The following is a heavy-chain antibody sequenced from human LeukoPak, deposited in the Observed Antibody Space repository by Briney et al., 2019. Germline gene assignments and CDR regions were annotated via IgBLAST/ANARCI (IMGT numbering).Heavy chain of an antibody. CDR2: IKQDGSEK. CDR3: ARDPRHYYDSSGYYDSPRPDY. Sequence: GGSLRLSCAASGFTFSSYWMSWVRQAPGKGLEWVANIKQDGSEKYYVDSVKGRFTISRDNAKNSLYLQMNSLRAEDTAVYYCARDPRHYYDSSGYYDSPRPDYWGQGTLVTVSS. CDR1: GFTFSSYW. D-gene: IGHD3-22*01. J-gene: IGHJ4*02. V-gene: IGHV3-7*01.